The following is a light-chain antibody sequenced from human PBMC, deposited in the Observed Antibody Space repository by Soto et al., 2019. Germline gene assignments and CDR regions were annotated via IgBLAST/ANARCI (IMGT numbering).Light chain of an antibody. CDR1: QGISSY. Sequence: DIQLTQSPSFLSASVGDRVTITCRASQGISSYLAWYQQKPGKAPKLLIYAASTLQSGVPSRFSGSRSGTEFTLTISSLQPEDFATYYCQQLNSNPPWTFGQGTKVEIK. J-gene: IGKJ1*01. CDR2: AAS. V-gene: IGKV1-9*01. CDR3: QQLNSNPPWT.